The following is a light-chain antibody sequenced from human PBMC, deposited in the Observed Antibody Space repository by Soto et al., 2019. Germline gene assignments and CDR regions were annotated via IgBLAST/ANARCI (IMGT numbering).Light chain of an antibody. CDR2: AAS. Sequence: AIQMNQSPSSLSASVGDRVTITCRASQAIGTDLGWYHQKPGKAPNLLIYAASSLQTGVPSRFRGSGSGTDFTLTISSLQPEDFATYYCLQDYNYPRTFGQGTKVDIK. J-gene: IGKJ1*01. CDR1: QAIGTD. V-gene: IGKV1-6*01. CDR3: LQDYNYPRT.